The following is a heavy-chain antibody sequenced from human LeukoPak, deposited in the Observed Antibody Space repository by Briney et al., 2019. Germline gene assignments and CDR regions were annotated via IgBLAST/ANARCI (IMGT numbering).Heavy chain of an antibody. Sequence: SETLSLTCTVSGGSISSYYWSWIRQPAGKGLEWIGRIYTSGSTNYNPSLKSRVTMSVDTSKNQLSLKLSSVTAADTAVYYCARDKLLWFGELLVGDWFDPWGQGTLVTVSS. D-gene: IGHD3-10*01. J-gene: IGHJ5*02. CDR3: ARDKLLWFGELLVGDWFDP. CDR1: GGSISSYY. V-gene: IGHV4-4*07. CDR2: IYTSGST.